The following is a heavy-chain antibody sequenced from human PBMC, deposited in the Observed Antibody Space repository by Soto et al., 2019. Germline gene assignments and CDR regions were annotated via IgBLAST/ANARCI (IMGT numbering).Heavy chain of an antibody. Sequence: SLRLSCAASGFTFDDYAMHWVRLAAGKGLEWVSSISWNSAVKGYADSVKGRFIISRDNAKKSLYLQLKSLSAEDAALYYCTKDTDRIGELFSAFDNWGQGSLVTVSS. CDR3: TKDTDRIGELFSAFDN. J-gene: IGHJ4*02. D-gene: IGHD3-10*01. CDR1: GFTFDDYA. CDR2: ISWNSAVK. V-gene: IGHV3-9*01.